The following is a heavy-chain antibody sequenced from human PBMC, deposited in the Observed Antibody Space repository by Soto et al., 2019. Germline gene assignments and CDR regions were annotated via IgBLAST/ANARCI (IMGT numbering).Heavy chain of an antibody. CDR1: GFTFSTYD. Sequence: EVQLVESGGGLVQPGGSLRLSCAASGFTFSTYDLHWVRQATGKGLEWVSGIGTAGDTYYAGSVKGRFTISRENAKNSLYLQMNRLRAGDTAVYYCARGALGFDPWGQGTLVAVSS. CDR3: ARGALGFDP. D-gene: IGHD6-6*01. J-gene: IGHJ5*02. CDR2: IGTAGDT. V-gene: IGHV3-13*04.